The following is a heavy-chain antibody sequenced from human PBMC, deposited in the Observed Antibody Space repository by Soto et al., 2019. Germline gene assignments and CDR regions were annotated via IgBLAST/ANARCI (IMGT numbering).Heavy chain of an antibody. CDR3: VKQGFGRVHYTVAD. D-gene: IGHD3-10*01. V-gene: IGHV4-59*08. Sequence: SETLSLTCTDSDDSSRNHKWSWIRQPPGRRLEWIGYIDSNGGTSYNPSLQSRVTISIDTSTKQFFLKLSSVTAADTAVYYCVKQGFGRVHYTVADWAQG. CDR2: IDSNGGT. CDR1: DDSSRNHK. J-gene: IGHJ6*02.